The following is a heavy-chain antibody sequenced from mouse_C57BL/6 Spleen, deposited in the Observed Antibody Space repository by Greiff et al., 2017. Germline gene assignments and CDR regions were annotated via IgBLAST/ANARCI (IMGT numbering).Heavy chain of an antibody. CDR3: ARPSYDGYYGDYAMDY. CDR2: IHPNSGST. V-gene: IGHV1-64*01. CDR1: GYTFTSYW. Sequence: QVQLQQPGAELVKPGASVKLSCKASGYTFTSYWMHWVKQRPGQGLEWIGMIHPNSGSTNYNEKFKSKATLTVDKSSSTAYMQLSSLTSEDSAVXYCARPSYDGYYGDYAMDYWGQGTSVTVSS. D-gene: IGHD2-3*01. J-gene: IGHJ4*01.